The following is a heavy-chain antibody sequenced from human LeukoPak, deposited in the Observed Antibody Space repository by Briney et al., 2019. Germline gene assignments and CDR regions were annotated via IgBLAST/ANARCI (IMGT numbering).Heavy chain of an antibody. Sequence: GGSLRLSCAASGFTFSSYEMNWVRQAPGKGLEWVSYISSSGSTIYYADSVKGRFTISRDNAKNSLYLQMSSLRAEDTAVYYCARDHSSGSDLDYWGQGTLVTVSS. J-gene: IGHJ4*02. CDR2: ISSSGSTI. V-gene: IGHV3-48*03. CDR1: GFTFSSYE. CDR3: ARDHSSGSDLDY. D-gene: IGHD3-10*01.